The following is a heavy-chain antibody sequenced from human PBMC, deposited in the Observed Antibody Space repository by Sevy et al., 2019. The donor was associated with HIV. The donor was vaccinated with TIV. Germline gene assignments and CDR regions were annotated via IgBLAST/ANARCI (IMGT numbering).Heavy chain of an antibody. V-gene: IGHV3-7*01. CDR2: IKQDGSEK. CDR1: GFTFSSYW. CDR3: ATVYIVVVPAAMEYYYYGMDV. D-gene: IGHD2-2*01. Sequence: GGSLRLSCAASGFTFSSYWMSWVRQAPGKGLEWVANIKQDGSEKYYVDSVKGRFTISRDNAKNSLYLQMNSLRAEDTAVYYCATVYIVVVPAAMEYYYYGMDVWGQGTTVTVSS. J-gene: IGHJ6*02.